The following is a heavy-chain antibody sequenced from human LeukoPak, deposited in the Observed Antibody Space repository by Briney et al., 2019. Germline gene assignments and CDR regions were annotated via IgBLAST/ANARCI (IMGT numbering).Heavy chain of an antibody. J-gene: IGHJ4*02. CDR3: ARGAYSGYDPVDY. D-gene: IGHD5-12*01. CDR2: IYYSGST. Sequence: PSETLSLTCTVSGGSISNSDSYWSWIRQPPGKGLEWIGYIYYSGSTYYNPSLQSRVTISVDTSKNQFSLKLSSVTAADTAVYYCARGAYSGYDPVDYWGQGTLVTVSS. V-gene: IGHV4-30-4*01. CDR1: GGSISNSDSY.